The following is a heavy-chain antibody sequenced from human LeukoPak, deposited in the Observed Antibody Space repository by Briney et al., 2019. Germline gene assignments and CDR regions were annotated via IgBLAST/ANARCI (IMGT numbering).Heavy chain of an antibody. CDR1: GFTVSSNY. V-gene: IGHV3-53*01. CDR3: ARAGGLRIAVAPIDC. D-gene: IGHD6-19*01. CDR2: IYSGGGT. Sequence: GGSLRLSCAASGFTVSSNYMTWVRRAPGKGLEWVSTIYSGGGTFYADSVKGRFTISRDNSKNTLDLHMSSLRAEDTAVYYCARAGGLRIAVAPIDCWGQGTLVTVSS. J-gene: IGHJ4*02.